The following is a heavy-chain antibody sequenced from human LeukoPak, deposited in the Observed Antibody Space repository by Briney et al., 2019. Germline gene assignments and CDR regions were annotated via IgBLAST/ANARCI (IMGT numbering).Heavy chain of an antibody. Sequence: GGSLRLSCAASGFAFNKYGMSWVRQAPGKGLEWVSLISVSGGSTYSADSVKGRFTISRDNSKNTLYLEMNSLRAEDTAVYYCAKVAVGGDAFDIWGQGTMVTVSS. CDR3: AKVAVGGDAFDI. D-gene: IGHD2-15*01. CDR1: GFAFNKYG. J-gene: IGHJ3*02. V-gene: IGHV3-23*01. CDR2: ISVSGGST.